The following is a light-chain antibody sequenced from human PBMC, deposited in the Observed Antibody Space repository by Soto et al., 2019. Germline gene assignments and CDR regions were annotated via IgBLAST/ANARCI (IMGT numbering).Light chain of an antibody. Sequence: QSVLTQPASVSGSPGQSITISCTGTSSDVGGYNLVSWYQQHPGKAPKLMIYEGTKRPSGVSNRFSGSKSGNTASLTISGLQAEDEADYYCCSYAGSSNTLVFGGGTKLTVL. CDR3: CSYAGSSNTLV. J-gene: IGLJ2*01. CDR2: EGT. CDR1: SSDVGGYNL. V-gene: IGLV2-23*01.